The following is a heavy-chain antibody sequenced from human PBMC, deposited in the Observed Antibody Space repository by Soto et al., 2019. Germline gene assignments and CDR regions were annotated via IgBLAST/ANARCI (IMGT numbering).Heavy chain of an antibody. D-gene: IGHD3-16*02. CDR3: AKALGGPIASDTFDV. Sequence: VQMVESGGTSVQPGKSLRLSCVGSGFTFDDFAVHWVRQAPGKGLQWISGIAWNGIDVAYAASVKGRFTISRDNAKNSVSLQMNSLRLEDTALYYCAKALGGPIASDTFDVWGQGTMVTVSS. CDR1: GFTFDDFA. J-gene: IGHJ3*01. V-gene: IGHV3-9*01. CDR2: IAWNGIDV.